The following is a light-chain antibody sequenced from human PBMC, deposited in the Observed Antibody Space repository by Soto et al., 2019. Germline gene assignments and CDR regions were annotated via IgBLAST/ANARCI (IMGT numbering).Light chain of an antibody. Sequence: EIVLTQSPGTLSLSPGERATLSCRASQSVSSSYLAWYQQKPGRAPRLLIYGASSRATGIPDRFSGSGSGTDFTLTISRLEPEDFAVYYCQQYGISPWTFGQGTKVDIK. CDR2: GAS. J-gene: IGKJ1*01. CDR3: QQYGISPWT. V-gene: IGKV3-20*01. CDR1: QSVSSSY.